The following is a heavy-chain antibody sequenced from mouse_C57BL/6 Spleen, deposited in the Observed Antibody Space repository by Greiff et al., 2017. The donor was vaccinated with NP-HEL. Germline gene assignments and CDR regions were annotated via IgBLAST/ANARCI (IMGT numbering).Heavy chain of an antibody. Sequence: EVKLEESGPGLVKPSQTVFLTCTVTGISITTGNYRWSWIRQFPGNKLEWIGYIYYSGTITYNPSLTSRTTITRDTPKNQFFLEMNSLTAEDTATYYCARDHGSSYDWYFDVWGTGTTVTVSS. CDR2: IYYSGTI. CDR3: ARDHGSSYDWYFDV. CDR1: GISITTGNYR. V-gene: IGHV3-5*01. D-gene: IGHD1-1*01. J-gene: IGHJ1*03.